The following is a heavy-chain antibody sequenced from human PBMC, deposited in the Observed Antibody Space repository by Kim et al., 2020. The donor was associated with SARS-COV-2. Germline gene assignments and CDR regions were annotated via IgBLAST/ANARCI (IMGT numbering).Heavy chain of an antibody. CDR2: INHSGST. CDR1: GGSFSGYY. J-gene: IGHJ4*02. D-gene: IGHD1-26*01. CDR3: ARGLTNSGSYYFFLDY. V-gene: IGHV4-34*01. Sequence: SETLSLTCAVYGGSFSGYYWSWIRQPPGKGLEWIGEINHSGSTNYNPSLKSRVTISVDTSKNQFSLKLSSVTAADTAVYYCARGLTNSGSYYFFLDYWGQGTLVTVSS.